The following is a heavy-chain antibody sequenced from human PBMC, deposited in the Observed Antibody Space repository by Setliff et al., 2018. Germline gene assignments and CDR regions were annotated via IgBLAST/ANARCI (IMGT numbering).Heavy chain of an antibody. CDR3: ARAPGRQDYHYMEL. CDR1: GASINNHY. V-gene: IGHV4-59*11. D-gene: IGHD2-15*01. Sequence: SETLSLTCTVSGASINNHYWAWIRQPLGKGLEWIGYVSHSGSTDYNPSLRSRVTVSVDTSRIHFSLKLRSVTAADTAVYYCARAPGRQDYHYMELWGKGTTVTVSS. CDR2: VSHSGST. J-gene: IGHJ6*03.